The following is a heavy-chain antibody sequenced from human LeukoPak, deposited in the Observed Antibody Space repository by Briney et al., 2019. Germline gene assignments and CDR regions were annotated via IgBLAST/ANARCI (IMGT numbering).Heavy chain of an antibody. CDR1: GFTVSSNY. CDR2: IYSGGST. CDR3: AKRGGYETMAAFDY. V-gene: IGHV3-53*01. D-gene: IGHD3-16*01. J-gene: IGHJ4*02. Sequence: GGSLRLSCAASGFTVSSNYMSWVRQAPGKGLEWVSVIYSGGSTYYADSVDGRFTISRDNSKNTLYLQMNSLRAEDTAVYYCAKRGGYETMAAFDYWGQGTLVAVSS.